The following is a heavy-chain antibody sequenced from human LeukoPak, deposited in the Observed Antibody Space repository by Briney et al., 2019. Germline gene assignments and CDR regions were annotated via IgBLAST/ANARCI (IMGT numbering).Heavy chain of an antibody. V-gene: IGHV3-7*01. CDR3: AKDRIEWFGELLSSFDF. CDR2: IKQDGSEK. J-gene: IGHJ4*02. CDR1: GFTFSSYW. D-gene: IGHD3-10*01. Sequence: GGSLRLSCAASGFTFSSYWMSWVHQAPGKGLEWVANIKQDGSEKYYVDSVKGRFTISRDNAKNSLYLQMNSLRAEGTAVYYCAKDRIEWFGELLSSFDFWGQGTLVTVSS.